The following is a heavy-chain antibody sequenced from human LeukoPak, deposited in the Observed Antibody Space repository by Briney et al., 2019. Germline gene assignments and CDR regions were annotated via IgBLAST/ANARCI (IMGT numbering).Heavy chain of an antibody. Sequence: GASVKVSCKASDYTFINYGISWVRQAPGQGLEWMGWISAYDGDTTYVQNLQGRVTMTTDTSTNTAYMELKSLRSDDTAVYYCARAGRDYYMDARGRGTTVTVSS. CDR2: ISAYDGDT. CDR1: DYTFINYG. D-gene: IGHD5-24*01. J-gene: IGHJ6*03. CDR3: ARAGRDYYMDA. V-gene: IGHV1-18*01.